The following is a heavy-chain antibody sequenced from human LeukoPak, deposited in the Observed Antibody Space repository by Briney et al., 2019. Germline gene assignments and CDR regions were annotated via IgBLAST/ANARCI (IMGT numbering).Heavy chain of an antibody. CDR1: RFTFSTYA. CDR2: IGACGDTS. Sequence: GGALRLSCAASRFTFSTYAMTWVRQAPGKGREWVSGIGACGDTSDYADSVKGRFTISRDNSKNTLYLQMNTLRVEDTAIYYCVKRDRGTFDYWGQGTLVTVSS. CDR3: VKRDRGTFDY. J-gene: IGHJ4*02. V-gene: IGHV3-23*01. D-gene: IGHD1-1*01.